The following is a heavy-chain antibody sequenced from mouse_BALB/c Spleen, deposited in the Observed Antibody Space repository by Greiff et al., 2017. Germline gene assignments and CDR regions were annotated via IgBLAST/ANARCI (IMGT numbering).Heavy chain of an antibody. CDR2: INSNGGST. Sequence: EVQLVESGGGLVQPGGSLKLSCAASGFTFSSYGMSWVRQTPDKRLELVATINSNGGSTYYPDSVKGRFTISRDNAKNTLYLQMSSLKSEDTAMYYCARDEIVATDYAMDYWGQGTSVTVSS. J-gene: IGHJ4*01. V-gene: IGHV5-6-3*01. CDR3: ARDEIVATDYAMDY. D-gene: IGHD1-1*01. CDR1: GFTFSSYG.